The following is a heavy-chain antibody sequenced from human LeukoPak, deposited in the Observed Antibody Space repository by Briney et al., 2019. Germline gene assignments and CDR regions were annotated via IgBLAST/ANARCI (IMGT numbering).Heavy chain of an antibody. CDR3: ASEVAVAGTRDP. V-gene: IGHV1-69*04. Sequence: ASVKVSCKASGGTFSSYAISWVRQAPGQGLEWMGRIIPILGIANYAQKFQGRVMITADKSTSTAYMELSSLRSEDTAVYYCASEVAVAGTRDPWGQGTLVTVSS. J-gene: IGHJ5*02. CDR2: IIPILGIA. CDR1: GGTFSSYA. D-gene: IGHD6-19*01.